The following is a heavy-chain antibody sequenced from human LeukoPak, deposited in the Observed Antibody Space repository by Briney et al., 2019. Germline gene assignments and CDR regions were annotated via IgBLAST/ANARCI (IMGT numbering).Heavy chain of an antibody. CDR2: INHSGST. CDR3: ARGNWFDP. CDR1: GGSFSGYY. Sequence: SETLSLTCAVYGGSFSGYYWSWIRQPPGKGLEWIGEINHSGSTNYNPPLKSRVTISVDTSKNQFPLKLSSVTAADTAVYYCARGNWFDPWGQGTLVTVSS. J-gene: IGHJ5*02. V-gene: IGHV4-34*01.